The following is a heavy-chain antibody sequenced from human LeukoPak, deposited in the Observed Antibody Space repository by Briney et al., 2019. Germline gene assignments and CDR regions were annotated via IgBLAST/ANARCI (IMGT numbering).Heavy chain of an antibody. Sequence: PGGSLRLSCSAPGFTFSNYALHWVRQAPGKGLEYVSGVSGNGVSTYYADSLQGRFTISRDNSKDTLYFQMSSLRAEDTAVYYCVKAAGGYGGYYFDYWGQGTLVTVSS. J-gene: IGHJ4*02. V-gene: IGHV3-64*05. CDR1: GFTFSNYA. CDR2: VSGNGVST. D-gene: IGHD5-12*01. CDR3: VKAAGGYGGYYFDY.